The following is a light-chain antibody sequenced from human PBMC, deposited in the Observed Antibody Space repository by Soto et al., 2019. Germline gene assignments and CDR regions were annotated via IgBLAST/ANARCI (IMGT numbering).Light chain of an antibody. CDR3: QSYDSTLSARDV. J-gene: IGLJ1*01. V-gene: IGLV1-40*01. CDR2: VNI. CDR1: SSNIGAGYD. Sequence: QSVLTQPPSASAAPGQRVTISCTGSSSNIGAGYDVHWYQQRPGTAPKLLIFVNINRPSGVPDRFSGSKSGTSASLAITGLQAEDEGDYYCQSYDSTLSARDVFGTGTKVTVL.